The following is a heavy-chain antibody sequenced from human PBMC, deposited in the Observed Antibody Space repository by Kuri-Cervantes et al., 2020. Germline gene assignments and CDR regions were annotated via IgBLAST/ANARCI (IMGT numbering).Heavy chain of an antibody. CDR1: GYTFIAYY. CDR2: ISAYNGNT. D-gene: IGHD3-10*01. V-gene: IGHV1-18*04. Sequence: ASVKVSCKASGYTFIAYYLNWVRQAPGQGLEWMGWISAYNGNTNYAQKLQGRVTMTTDTSTSTAYMELRSLRSDDTAVYYCARGYYGSGSYYNAPGYWGQGTLVTVSS. J-gene: IGHJ4*02. CDR3: ARGYYGSGSYYNAPGY.